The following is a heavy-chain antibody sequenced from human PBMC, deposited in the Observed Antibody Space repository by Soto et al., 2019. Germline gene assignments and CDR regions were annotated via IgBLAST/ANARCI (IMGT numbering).Heavy chain of an antibody. CDR2: INPSGGST. D-gene: IGHD2-21*01. V-gene: IGHV1-46*01. CDR3: AREGDGYNSWAIHYLDN. Sequence: QVQLVQSGAEVKKPGASVKVSCKASGYTFTNYYMHWVRQAPGQGLEWMGIINPSGGSTTYAQKFQGRITLTRDTSTSTVYMELSSLRSEDTAVYYCAREGDGYNSWAIHYLDNWGQGTLVTVSS. CDR1: GYTFTNYY. J-gene: IGHJ4*02.